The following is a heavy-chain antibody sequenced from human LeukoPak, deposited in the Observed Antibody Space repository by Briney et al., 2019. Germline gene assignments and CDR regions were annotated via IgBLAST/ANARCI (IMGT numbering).Heavy chain of an antibody. V-gene: IGHV3-53*05. CDR1: EFTVSSNY. CDR2: IYSGGST. Sequence: SGGSLTLSCAASEFTVSSNYMNWVRQAPGKGLEGVSVIYSGGSTYYADSVKGRFTISRDNSKNTLYLQMNSLRAEDTAVYYCAKPSRGEGYYFDYWGQGTLVTVSS. J-gene: IGHJ4*02. D-gene: IGHD2-15*01. CDR3: AKPSRGEGYYFDY.